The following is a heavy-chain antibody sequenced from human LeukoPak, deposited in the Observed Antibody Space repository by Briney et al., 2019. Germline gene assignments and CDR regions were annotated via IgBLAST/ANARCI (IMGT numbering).Heavy chain of an antibody. CDR2: ISWNSGSI. V-gene: IGHV3-9*01. D-gene: IGHD2-2*01. Sequence: GGSLRLSCAASGISFGDYAMHWVRQAPGKGLEWVSGISWNSGSIGYADSVKGRFTISRDNAKNSLSLQMNSLRPEDTALYYCATPTESCSSTSCYMGDSAFDIWGQGTMVTVSS. J-gene: IGHJ3*02. CDR1: GISFGDYA. CDR3: ATPTESCSSTSCYMGDSAFDI.